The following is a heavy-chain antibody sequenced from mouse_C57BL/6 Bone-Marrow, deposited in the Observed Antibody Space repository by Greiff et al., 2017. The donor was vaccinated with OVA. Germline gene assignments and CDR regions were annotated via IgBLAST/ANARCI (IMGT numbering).Heavy chain of an antibody. D-gene: IGHD2-5*01. Sequence: VQLQQPGAELVKPGASVKMSCKASGYTFTSYWITWVKQRPGQGLEWIGDIYPGSGSTNYNEKFKSKATLTVDTSSSTAYMQLSSLTSEDSAIYYCAREAYYSTYYAMDYWGQGTSVTVSS. CDR3: AREAYYSTYYAMDY. CDR1: GYTFTSYW. J-gene: IGHJ4*01. CDR2: IYPGSGST. V-gene: IGHV1-55*01.